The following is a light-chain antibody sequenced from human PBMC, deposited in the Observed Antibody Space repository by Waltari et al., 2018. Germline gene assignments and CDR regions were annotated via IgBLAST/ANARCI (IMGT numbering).Light chain of an antibody. J-gene: IGLJ3*02. CDR1: SGINVGAYR. CDR3: LIWHNSAWV. Sequence: QAVLTQPSSLSASPGASASLTCTLRSGINVGAYRIYWYQQKPGSPPQYLLRYKSDSDNQQGSGVPSRFSGSKEASAKGGILLISGLQSEDEADYYCLIWHNSAWVFGGGTKLTVL. CDR2: YKSDSDN. V-gene: IGLV5-45*03.